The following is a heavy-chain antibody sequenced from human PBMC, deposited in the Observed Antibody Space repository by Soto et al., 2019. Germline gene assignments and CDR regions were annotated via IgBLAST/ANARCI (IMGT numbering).Heavy chain of an antibody. J-gene: IGHJ5*02. D-gene: IGHD1-26*01. CDR2: TYYRSRFFS. CDR1: GDSVSSYSAA. V-gene: IGHV6-1*01. CDR3: VRDRYSISEWFDP. Sequence: SQTLSLTCVISGDSVSSYSAAWNWIRQSPSGGLEWLGRTYYRSRFFSDYAETVKSRIIINPDTSKNQFSLQLKSVTPEDTAVSYCVRDRYSISEWFDPWGQGTPVTVSS.